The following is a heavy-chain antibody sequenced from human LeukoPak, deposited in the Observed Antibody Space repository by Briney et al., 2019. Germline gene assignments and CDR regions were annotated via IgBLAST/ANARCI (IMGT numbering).Heavy chain of an antibody. V-gene: IGHV1-69*05. CDR2: IIPIFGTA. J-gene: IGHJ2*01. D-gene: IGHD3-22*01. CDR3: ARDHYYDSSGYYKPRHWYFDL. Sequence: GASVKVSCKASGGTFSSYAISWVRQAPGQGLEWMGGIIPIFGTANYAQKFQGRVTITTDESTSTAYMELSSLRSEDTAVYYCARDHYYDSSGYYKPRHWYFDLWGRGTLVTVSS. CDR1: GGTFSSYA.